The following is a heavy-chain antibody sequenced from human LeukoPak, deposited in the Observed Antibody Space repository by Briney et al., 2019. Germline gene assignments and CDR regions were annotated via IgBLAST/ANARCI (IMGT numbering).Heavy chain of an antibody. V-gene: IGHV1-3*01. D-gene: IGHD3-9*01. CDR1: GYTFTTYA. CDR2: INADSGGT. J-gene: IGHJ5*02. CDR3: ARAPYDFLTGYSLNWFDP. Sequence: ASVKVSCKASGYTFTTYAMHRVRQAPGQRLEWMGWINADSGGTKYSQRFQGRVTITRDTSAYTVYMELRSLISEDTAVYYCARAPYDFLTGYSLNWFDPWGQGTLVTVSS.